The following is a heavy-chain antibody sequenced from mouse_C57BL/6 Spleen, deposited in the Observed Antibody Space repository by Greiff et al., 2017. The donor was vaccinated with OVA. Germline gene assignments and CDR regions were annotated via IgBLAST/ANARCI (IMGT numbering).Heavy chain of an antibody. CDR2: IYPGDGDT. D-gene: IGHD3-2*02. V-gene: IGHV1-82*01. CDR1: GYAFSSSW. Sequence: VKLQQSGPELVKPGASVKISCKASGYAFSSSWMNWVKQRPGKGLEWIGRIYPGDGDTNYNGKFKGKATLTADKSSSTAYMQLSSLTSEDSAVYFCAREEGLRPYFDYWGQGTTLTVSS. CDR3: AREEGLRPYFDY. J-gene: IGHJ2*01.